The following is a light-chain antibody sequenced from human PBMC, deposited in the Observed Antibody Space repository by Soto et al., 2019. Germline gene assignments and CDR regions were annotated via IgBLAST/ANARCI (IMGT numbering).Light chain of an antibody. CDR1: SSDVGGYNY. Sequence: QSALTPPASVYGSPGQSITISCTGTSSDVGGYNYVSWYQQHPGKAPRLMIYEVSNRPSGVSNRFSGSKSGNTASLTISGLQAEDEADYYCSSYTVSTPVVFGGGTKVTVL. V-gene: IGLV2-14*01. CDR3: SSYTVSTPVV. CDR2: EVS. J-gene: IGLJ3*02.